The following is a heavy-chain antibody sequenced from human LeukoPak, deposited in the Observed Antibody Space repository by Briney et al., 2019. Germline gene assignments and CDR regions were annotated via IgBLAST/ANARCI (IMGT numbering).Heavy chain of an antibody. V-gene: IGHV1-2*02. D-gene: IGHD3-16*01. Sequence: ASVKVSCKASGYTFTGYYMHWVRQAPGQGLEWMGWINPNSGDTNYAQKFQGRVTLTRDMSINTVYMELSRLRSDDTALYYCARDGGFDYWGQGTLVTVSS. CDR3: ARDGGFDY. CDR1: GYTFTGYY. J-gene: IGHJ4*02. CDR2: INPNSGDT.